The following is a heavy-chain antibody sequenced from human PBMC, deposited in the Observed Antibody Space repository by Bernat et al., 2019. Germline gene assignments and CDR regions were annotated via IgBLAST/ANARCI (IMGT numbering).Heavy chain of an antibody. CDR2: ISGSGGST. CDR3: AKVGQYGDYGPSFFDY. V-gene: IGHV3-23*01. J-gene: IGHJ4*02. Sequence: EVQLLESGGGLVQPGGSLRLSCAASGFTFSSYAMSWVRQAPGKGLEWVSAISGSGGSTYYADSVKGRFTISRDNSKNTLYLQMNSLRAEDTAVYYCAKVGQYGDYGPSFFDYWGQGTLVTVSS. CDR1: GFTFSSYA. D-gene: IGHD4-17*01.